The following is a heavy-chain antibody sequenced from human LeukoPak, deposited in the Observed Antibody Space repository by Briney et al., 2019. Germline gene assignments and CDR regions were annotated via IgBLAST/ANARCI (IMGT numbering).Heavy chain of an antibody. CDR2: IYPDDSDT. V-gene: IGHV5-51*01. CDR3: ARSYCSSTSCPTYFDF. Sequence: GESLKISCQTSGYSFTNYWIGWVRQMPGKGLEWMGIIYPDDSDTKYSPSFQGQVTISADKSIDTAYLQWSSLKASDTAMYYCARSYCSSTSCPTYFDFWGQGTLVTVSS. CDR1: GYSFTNYW. D-gene: IGHD2-2*01. J-gene: IGHJ4*02.